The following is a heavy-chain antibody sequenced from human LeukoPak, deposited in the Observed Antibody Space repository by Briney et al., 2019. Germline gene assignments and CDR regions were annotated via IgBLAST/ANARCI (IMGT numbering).Heavy chain of an antibody. V-gene: IGHV4-59*08. Sequence: SETLSLTCNVSGGSISSYYWSWIRQPPGKGPEWIGYIYYTGSTYYNPSLKSRVTISVDTSKNQFSLKLSSVTAADTAVYYCARAGYSSSWYWPHYYYYYYMDVWGKGTTVTASS. J-gene: IGHJ6*03. CDR3: ARAGYSSSWYWPHYYYYYYMDV. D-gene: IGHD6-13*01. CDR2: IYYTGST. CDR1: GGSISSYY.